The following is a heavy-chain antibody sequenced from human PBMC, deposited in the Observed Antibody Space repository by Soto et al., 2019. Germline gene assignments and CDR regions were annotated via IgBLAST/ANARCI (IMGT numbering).Heavy chain of an antibody. J-gene: IGHJ5*02. CDR2: FDPEDGET. Sequence: QVQLVQSGAEVKKPGASVKVSCKVSGYTLTELSMHWVRQAPGKGLEWMGGFDPEDGETIYAQKFQGRVTMTEDTSTDTAYMELSSLRSEDTAVYYCATGYCSGGSCYPWFDPWGQGTLVTVSS. V-gene: IGHV1-24*01. D-gene: IGHD2-15*01. CDR1: GYTLTELS. CDR3: ATGYCSGGSCYPWFDP.